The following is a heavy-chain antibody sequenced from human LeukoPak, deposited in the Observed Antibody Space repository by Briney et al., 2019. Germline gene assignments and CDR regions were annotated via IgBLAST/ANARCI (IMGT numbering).Heavy chain of an antibody. J-gene: IGHJ4*02. V-gene: IGHV4-39*07. CDR3: ASGWRMVRGVITASFDY. CDR1: GGSISSSSYY. Sequence: SETLSLTCTVSGGSISSSSYYWGWIRQPPGKGLEWIGEINHSGSTNYNPSLKSRVTISVDTSKNQFSLKLSSVTAADTAVYYCASGWRMVRGVITASFDYWGQGTLVTVSS. D-gene: IGHD3-10*01. CDR2: INHSGST.